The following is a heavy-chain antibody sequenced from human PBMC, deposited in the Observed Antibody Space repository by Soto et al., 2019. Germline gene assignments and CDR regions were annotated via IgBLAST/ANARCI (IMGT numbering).Heavy chain of an antibody. D-gene: IGHD6-13*01. CDR2: IYPGDSDT. J-gene: IGHJ4*02. Sequence: GESLKISCKGSGYSFTSYWIGWVRQMPGKGLEWMGIIYPGDSDTRYSPSFQGQVTISADKSISTAYLQWSSLKASDTAMYYCARLQWHESIAAAGSLDYWGQGTLVTVSS. V-gene: IGHV5-51*01. CDR3: ARLQWHESIAAAGSLDY. CDR1: GYSFTSYW.